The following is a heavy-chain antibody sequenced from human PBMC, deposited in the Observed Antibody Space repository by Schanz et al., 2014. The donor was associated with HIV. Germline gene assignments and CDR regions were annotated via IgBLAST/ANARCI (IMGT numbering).Heavy chain of an antibody. CDR2: MSYDGIRK. D-gene: IGHD3-22*01. CDR1: GFSFSSYG. J-gene: IGHJ6*02. CDR3: AKDRNYYDSRFLGKGNYYYYYGMDV. Sequence: VQLVESGGGVVQPGRSLRLSCAASGFSFSSYGMHWVRQAPGKGLEWVAVMSYDGIRKNYADSVKGRFTISRDNSKNTLNLQMKSLRVEDTAVYYCAKDRNYYDSRFLGKGNYYYYYGMDVWGQGTTVTVSS. V-gene: IGHV3-30*18.